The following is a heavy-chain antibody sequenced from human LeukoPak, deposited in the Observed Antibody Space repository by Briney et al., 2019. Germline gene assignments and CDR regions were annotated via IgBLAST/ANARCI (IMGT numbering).Heavy chain of an antibody. CDR2: ISHDGNEK. CDR3: ARDRPEDGDNFSDGAFDI. CDR1: GFIFSHYP. D-gene: IGHD5-24*01. Sequence: GGSLRLSCAASGFIFSHYPLHWVRQAPGRGLEWVAVISHDGNEKYYGDSLKGRFTVSRDNSKNTLYLQMNSLRTEDTAVYYCARDRPEDGDNFSDGAFDIWGQGTMVTVSS. V-gene: IGHV3-30-3*01. J-gene: IGHJ3*02.